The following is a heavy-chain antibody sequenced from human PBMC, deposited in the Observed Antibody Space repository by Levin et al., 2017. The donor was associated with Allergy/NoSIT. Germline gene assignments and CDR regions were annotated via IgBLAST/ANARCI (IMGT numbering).Heavy chain of an antibody. D-gene: IGHD3-9*01. CDR1: GFTVRSNY. V-gene: IGHV3-66*02. Sequence: PGGSLRLSCAASGFTVRSNYMSWVRQAPGKGLEWVSLTYSGGSTYYADSVRGRFTITRDNSKNTLYLQMTSLRPDDTAVYYCARTYYDVLTSQMDLWGEGTTVTVSS. CDR3: ARTYYDVLTSQMDL. J-gene: IGHJ6*04. CDR2: TYSGGST.